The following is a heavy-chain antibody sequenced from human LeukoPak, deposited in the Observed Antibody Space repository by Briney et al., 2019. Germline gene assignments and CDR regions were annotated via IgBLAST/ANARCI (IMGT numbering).Heavy chain of an antibody. J-gene: IGHJ4*02. CDR2: IYYRGST. D-gene: IGHD3-22*01. CDR3: ARLSGYSSGHYYSDY. Sequence: ASETLSLTCTVSGGSISSDYWSWIRQPPGKGLEWIGYIYYRGSTNYNPSLKSRVTISVDMSKNQFSLKLSSVAAADTAVYYCARLSGYSSGHYYSDYWGQGTLVTVSS. V-gene: IGHV4-59*01. CDR1: GGSISSDY.